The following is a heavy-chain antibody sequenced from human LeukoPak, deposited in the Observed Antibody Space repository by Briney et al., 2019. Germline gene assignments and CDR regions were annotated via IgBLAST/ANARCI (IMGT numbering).Heavy chain of an antibody. CDR3: ARGETTAADRREGDAFDV. CDR2: IYHSGTT. V-gene: IGHV4-38-2*01. CDR1: GYAISSGYY. J-gene: IGHJ3*01. D-gene: IGHD4-11*01. Sequence: SETLSLTCAVSGYAISSGYYWGWIRQPPGKGQEWIGSIYHSGTTYSNPSLKSRVTMSVNTSKNQFSLKLSSVTAADTAVYYCARGETTAADRREGDAFDVWGQGTIVTVSS.